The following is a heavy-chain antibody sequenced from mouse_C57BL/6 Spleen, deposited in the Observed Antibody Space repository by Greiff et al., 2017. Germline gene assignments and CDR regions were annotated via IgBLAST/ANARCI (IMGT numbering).Heavy chain of an antibody. CDR2: ISYSGST. D-gene: IGHD2-4*01. V-gene: IGHV3-1*01. Sequence: EVQLVESGPGMVKPSQSLSLTCTVTGYSITSGYDWHWIRHFPGNKLEWMGYISYSGSTNYNPSLKSRISITHDTSKNHFFLKLNSVTTEDTATYYCARDGYDYDEAFAYWGQGTLVTVSA. CDR1: GYSITSGYD. J-gene: IGHJ3*01. CDR3: ARDGYDYDEAFAY.